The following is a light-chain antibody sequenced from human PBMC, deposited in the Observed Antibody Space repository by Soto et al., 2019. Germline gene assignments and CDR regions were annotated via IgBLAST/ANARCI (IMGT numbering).Light chain of an antibody. CDR3: CSLTTRDSHV. CDR1: SSDIGNYNF. J-gene: IGLJ1*01. V-gene: IGLV2-14*01. CDR2: EVS. Sequence: QSALTQPASVSGSPGQSITISCTGTSSDIGNYNFVSWFQRHPGKAPKLIIYEVSNRPSGVSNRFSGSKSGNTASLTISGLQAEDEADYYCCSLTTRDSHVFGTGTKLTVL.